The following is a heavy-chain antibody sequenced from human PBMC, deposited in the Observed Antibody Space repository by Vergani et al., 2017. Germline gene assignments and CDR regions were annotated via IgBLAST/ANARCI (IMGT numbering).Heavy chain of an antibody. CDR1: GGSITSSSYY. CDR3: ARTGSFILRYFHWAL. J-gene: IGHJ4*02. D-gene: IGHD3-9*01. CDR2: IYHIGGA. V-gene: IGHV4-39*01. Sequence: QLHLQESGPGLVKPSETLSLTCPVSGGSITSSSYYWGWIRHPPGKGLEWIGNIYHIGGAYYNPSLKGRVTISVDTSKNQFSLEVTSVTAADTAIYFCARTGSFILRYFHWALWGQGTLVTVSS.